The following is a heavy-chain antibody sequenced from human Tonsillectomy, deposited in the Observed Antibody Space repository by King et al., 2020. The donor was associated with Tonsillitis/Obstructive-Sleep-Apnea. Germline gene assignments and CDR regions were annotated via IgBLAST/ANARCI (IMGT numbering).Heavy chain of an antibody. CDR3: AREQASIVGATLIDY. Sequence: LVESGGGVVQPGRSLRLSCAASGFTFSSYGMHWVRQAPGKGLEWGAVIWYDGSNKYYADSVKGRFTISRDNSKTTLYLQMNSLRAEDTAVYYCAREQASIVGATLIDYWGQGTLVTVSS. D-gene: IGHD1-26*01. J-gene: IGHJ4*02. V-gene: IGHV3-33*01. CDR1: GFTFSSYG. CDR2: IWYDGSNK.